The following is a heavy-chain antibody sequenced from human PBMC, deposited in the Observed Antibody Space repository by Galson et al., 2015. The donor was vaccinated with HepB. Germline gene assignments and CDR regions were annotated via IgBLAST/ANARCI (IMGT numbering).Heavy chain of an antibody. D-gene: IGHD3-3*01. V-gene: IGHV4-38-2*01. Sequence: TLSLTCAVSGYSISSGYYWGWIRQPPGKGLEWIGSIYHSGSTYYNPSLKSRVTISVDTSKNQFSLKLSSVTAADTAVYYCARVTTIFGVVKGGYFDYWGQGTLVTVSS. J-gene: IGHJ4*02. CDR2: IYHSGST. CDR1: GYSISSGYY. CDR3: ARVTTIFGVVKGGYFDY.